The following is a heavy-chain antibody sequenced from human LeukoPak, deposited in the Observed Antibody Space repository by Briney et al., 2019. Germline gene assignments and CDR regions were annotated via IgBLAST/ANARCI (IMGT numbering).Heavy chain of an antibody. CDR1: GFTFSSYG. CDR3: AKARITMIVVAPDAFDI. Sequence: GGSLTLSCAASGFTFSSYGMHWVRQAPGKGLEWVAFIRYDGSDKYYADSVKGRLTISRDNSKNTLYLQMKNVRAEDTAVYYCAKARITMIVVAPDAFDIWGQGTMVTVSS. D-gene: IGHD3-22*01. CDR2: IRYDGSDK. J-gene: IGHJ3*02. V-gene: IGHV3-30*02.